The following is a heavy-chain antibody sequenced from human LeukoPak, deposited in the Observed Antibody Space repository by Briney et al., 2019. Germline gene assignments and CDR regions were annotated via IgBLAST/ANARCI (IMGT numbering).Heavy chain of an antibody. CDR1: GYTFTNYA. Sequence: ASVTVTFKSSGYTFTNYALHWVRQPPGQRLEGMGCINAGNGNTKYSHKFQGRATITSDSSASTSYMELSSLRSEDTAVYYCARGTAVAGTFGDYWGQGTLVTVSS. CDR3: ARGTAVAGTFGDY. V-gene: IGHV1-3*01. J-gene: IGHJ4*02. CDR2: INAGNGNT. D-gene: IGHD6-19*01.